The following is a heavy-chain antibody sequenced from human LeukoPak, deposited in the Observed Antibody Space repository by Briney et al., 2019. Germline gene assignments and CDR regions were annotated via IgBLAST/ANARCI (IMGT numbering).Heavy chain of an antibody. V-gene: IGHV3-74*01. Sequence: GGSLRLSCAAPGFTLSKYWMFWVRQGPGKGLESVSRINTDGTVTTYADSVKGRFTVSRDNADNTMFLQMNSVRDEDTAVYYCATKQWLAPPPDSWGQGTPVTVSS. CDR2: INTDGTVT. CDR3: ATKQWLAPPPDS. J-gene: IGHJ4*02. D-gene: IGHD6-19*01. CDR1: GFTLSKYW.